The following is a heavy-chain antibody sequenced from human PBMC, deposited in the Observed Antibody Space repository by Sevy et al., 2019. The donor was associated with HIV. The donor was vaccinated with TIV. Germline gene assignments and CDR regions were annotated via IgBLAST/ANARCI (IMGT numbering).Heavy chain of an antibody. CDR1: GFALSNYYA. CDR3: ARPRANYVDHYFFYAMDV. Sequence: GGSLRLSCAASGFALSNYYAMHWVRQAPGKGLEWVALISYDGSDKYYADSVKGRFTISRDNFKNTLDLQMNSLTTEDTAGYYCARPRANYVDHYFFYAMDVWGQGTTVTVSS. J-gene: IGHJ6*02. CDR2: ISYDGSDK. V-gene: IGHV3-30-3*01. D-gene: IGHD4-17*01.